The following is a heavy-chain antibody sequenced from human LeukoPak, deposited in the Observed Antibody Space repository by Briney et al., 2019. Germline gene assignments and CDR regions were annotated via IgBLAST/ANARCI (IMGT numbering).Heavy chain of an antibody. CDR1: GFTFSSYW. V-gene: IGHV3-74*01. D-gene: IGHD3-16*01. J-gene: IGHJ4*02. Sequence: GGSLRLSCAASGFTFSSYWMHWVRHAPGMGLVWVSRIATDGSSTNYADSVRGRFTISRDNAKNTLYLQMDSLGAEDTAVYYCATFGNLPHTRYFDYWGQGALVTVSS. CDR2: IATDGSST. CDR3: ATFGNLPHTRYFDY.